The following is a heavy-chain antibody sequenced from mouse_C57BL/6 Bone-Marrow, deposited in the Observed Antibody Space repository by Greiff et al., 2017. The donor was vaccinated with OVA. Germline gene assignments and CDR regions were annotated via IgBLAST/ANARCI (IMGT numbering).Heavy chain of an antibody. J-gene: IGHJ1*03. Sequence: VHVKQSGPELVKPGASVKIPCKASGYTFTDYNMDWVKQSHGKSLEWIGDINPNNGGTIYNQKFKGKATLTVDKSSSTAYMELRSLTSEDTAVYYCARLLWYPYWYFDVWGTGTTVTVSS. D-gene: IGHD2-1*01. CDR3: ARLLWYPYWYFDV. V-gene: IGHV1-18*01. CDR1: GYTFTDYN. CDR2: INPNNGGT.